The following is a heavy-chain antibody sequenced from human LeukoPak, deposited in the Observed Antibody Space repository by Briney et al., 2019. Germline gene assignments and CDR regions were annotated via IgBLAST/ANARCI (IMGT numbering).Heavy chain of an antibody. CDR2: MNLNSGGT. CDR1: GYTLTGYD. J-gene: IGHJ3*02. V-gene: IGHV1-2*02. Sequence: GASVKVSCKASGYTLTGYDMHWVRQAPGPGLEWMGWMNLNSGGTNYAQKFQGRVTMTRDTSISTAYMELSRLRSDDTAVYYCARDDEGAFDIWAQGTMVPVPS. CDR3: ARDDEGAFDI.